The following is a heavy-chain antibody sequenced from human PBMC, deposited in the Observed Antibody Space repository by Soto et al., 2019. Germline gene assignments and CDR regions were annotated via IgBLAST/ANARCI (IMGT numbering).Heavy chain of an antibody. CDR2: ISSSSSTK. CDR1: GFTFSSYS. D-gene: IGHD3-16*01. V-gene: IGHV3-48*01. Sequence: GGPLKLSCAASGFTFSSYSMNWVRQAPWKGLEWVSYISSSSSTKYYADSVKGRFTISRDNAKNSLYLQMNSLRAEDTAVYYCARPPIWEREYYYMDVWGKGTTLTVSS. CDR3: ARPPIWEREYYYMDV. J-gene: IGHJ6*03.